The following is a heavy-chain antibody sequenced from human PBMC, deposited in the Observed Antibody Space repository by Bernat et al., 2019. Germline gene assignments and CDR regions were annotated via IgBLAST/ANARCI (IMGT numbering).Heavy chain of an antibody. V-gene: IGHV4-31*03. CDR1: GGSISSGGYY. J-gene: IGHJ4*02. Sequence: QVQLQESGPGLVKPSQTLSLTCTVSGGSISSGGYYWSWIRQHPGKGLEWIGYIYYSGSTYYNPSLESRVTISVDTSKNQFSLKLSSVTAADTAVYYCARATDIVAAYFDYWGQGTLVTVSS. D-gene: IGHD5-12*01. CDR3: ARATDIVAAYFDY. CDR2: IYYSGST.